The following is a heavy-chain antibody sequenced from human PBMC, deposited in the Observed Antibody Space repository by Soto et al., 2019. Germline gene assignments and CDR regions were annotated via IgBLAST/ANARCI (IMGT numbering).Heavy chain of an antibody. V-gene: IGHV4-39*01. CDR1: GGSISNSDYF. Sequence: SETLSLTCTVSGGSISNSDYFWAWMRQPPGKGLEWVGTISHTGSPRYNPSLKSRVTISVDTSKNQFSLRLPSVTAADTAVFYFASQLEPPTSSDYRGRGLLVTVFS. CDR3: ASQLEPPTSSDY. D-gene: IGHD3-16*02. J-gene: IGHJ4*02. CDR2: ISHTGSP.